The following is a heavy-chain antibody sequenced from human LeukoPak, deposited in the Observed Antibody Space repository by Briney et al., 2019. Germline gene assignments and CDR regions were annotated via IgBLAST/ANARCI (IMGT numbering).Heavy chain of an antibody. D-gene: IGHD3-10*01. V-gene: IGHV3-30*04. J-gene: IGHJ1*01. CDR1: GFSFSSYA. Sequence: GGSLRLSCAASGFSFSSYAMHWVRQAPGKGLEWVAVISYDGSNKYYADSVKGRFTISRDNSKNTLYLQTNSLRAEDTAVYYCARVNRGDIYGSGSYYRPIGYFQHWGQGTLVTVSS. CDR2: ISYDGSNK. CDR3: ARVNRGDIYGSGSYYRPIGYFQH.